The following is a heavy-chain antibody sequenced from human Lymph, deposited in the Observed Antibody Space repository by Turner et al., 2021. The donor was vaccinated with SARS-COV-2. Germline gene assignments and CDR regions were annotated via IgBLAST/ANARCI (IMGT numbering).Heavy chain of an antibody. CDR3: AKDLAGTYYSSFDY. V-gene: IGHV3-9*01. D-gene: IGHD1-26*01. J-gene: IGHJ4*02. Sequence: EVQLVESGGCWLQPGRSLRLSCAASGFTFDDYAMHWVRQAPGKGLEWVSGINWSGGSIAYADSVKGRFTISRDNPKNSLYLQMNSLRAEDTAFYYCAKDLAGTYYSSFDYWGQGTLVTVSS. CDR2: INWSGGSI. CDR1: GFTFDDYA.